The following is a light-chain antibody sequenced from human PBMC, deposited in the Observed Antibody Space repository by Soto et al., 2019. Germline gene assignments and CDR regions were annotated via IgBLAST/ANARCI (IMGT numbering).Light chain of an antibody. CDR1: QIVGSF. CDR3: QQSYSAQYT. J-gene: IGKJ2*01. CDR2: ATS. V-gene: IGKV1-39*01. Sequence: DIQLTQSPSFLSASVGDRVSLTCRAGQIVGSFLNWYQQKPGEAPRLLIYATSNLQTGVPSRFSGSGSGTEFTLTISTLRPEDFATYFCQQSYSAQYTFGQGTMLEIK.